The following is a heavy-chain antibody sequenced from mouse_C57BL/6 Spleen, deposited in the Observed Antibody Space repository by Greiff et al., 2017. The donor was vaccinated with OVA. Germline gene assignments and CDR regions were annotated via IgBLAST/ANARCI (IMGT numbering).Heavy chain of an antibody. Sequence: QVQLQQSGPELVKPGASVKISCKASGYAFSSSWMNWVKQRPGKGLEWIGRIYPGDGDTNYNGKFKGKATLTADKSSSTAYMQLSSLTSEDSAVYFCARVGGYGNPGDYFDYWGQGTTLTVSS. J-gene: IGHJ2*01. CDR3: ARVGGYGNPGDYFDY. D-gene: IGHD2-10*02. V-gene: IGHV1-82*01. CDR1: GYAFSSSW. CDR2: IYPGDGDT.